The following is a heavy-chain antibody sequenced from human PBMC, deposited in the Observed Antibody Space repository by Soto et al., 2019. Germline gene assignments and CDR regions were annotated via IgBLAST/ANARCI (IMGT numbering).Heavy chain of an antibody. CDR2: ISNDGNNK. Sequence: GGSLRLSCAASGFTFSINDMHWVRQAPGRGLEWVAVISNDGNNKYYADSVKGRFTLSRDNSKNMVYLQMDSLRVEDTAVYYCAKDHQTYNWDYLFDSWGPGTLVT. CDR3: AKDHQTYNWDYLFDS. J-gene: IGHJ4*02. CDR1: GFTFSIND. D-gene: IGHD1-7*01. V-gene: IGHV3-30*18.